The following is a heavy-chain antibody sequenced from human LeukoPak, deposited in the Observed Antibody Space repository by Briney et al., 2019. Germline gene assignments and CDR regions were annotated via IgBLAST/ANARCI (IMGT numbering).Heavy chain of an antibody. CDR3: AKDGSSGSYSDY. J-gene: IGHJ4*02. CDR1: GFTFDDYA. V-gene: IGHV3-43*02. D-gene: IGHD1-26*01. CDR2: IIGDGTNT. Sequence: GGSLRLSCAASGFTFDDYAMHWVRQAPGKGLEWVSLIIGDGTNTYYADSVKGRFTISRDNSKNSLYLQMNSLRTEDTASYYCAKDGSSGSYSDYWGQGTLVTVSS.